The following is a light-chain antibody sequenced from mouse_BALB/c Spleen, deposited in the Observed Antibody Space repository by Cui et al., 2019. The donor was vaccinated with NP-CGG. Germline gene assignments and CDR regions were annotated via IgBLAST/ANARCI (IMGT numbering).Light chain of an antibody. CDR2: GTN. J-gene: IGLJ1*01. CDR1: TGAVTTSNY. Sequence: QAVVSQESALTTSPGETVTLTCRSSTGAVTTSNYANWVQEKPDHLFTGLIGGTNNRAQGVPARFSGSLIGDKAALTITGALTEDEAIYFCALWYSNHWVFGGGTKLTVL. CDR3: ALWYSNHWV. V-gene: IGLV1*01.